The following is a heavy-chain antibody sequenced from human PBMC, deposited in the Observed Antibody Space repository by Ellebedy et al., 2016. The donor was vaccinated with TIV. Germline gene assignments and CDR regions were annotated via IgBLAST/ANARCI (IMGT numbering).Heavy chain of an antibody. Sequence: GGSLRLSCAASGFTLSSYWMHWVRQAPGKVLVWVSRIYSDATRINYADSVNGRFTISRDNSKHTLDLQMNRLRAEDTAIYYCVKGAYPVPTVMAVWGQGTMVTVSS. CDR2: IYSDATRI. J-gene: IGHJ6*02. V-gene: IGHV3-74*01. D-gene: IGHD3-16*01. CDR1: GFTLSSYW. CDR3: VKGAYPVPTVMAV.